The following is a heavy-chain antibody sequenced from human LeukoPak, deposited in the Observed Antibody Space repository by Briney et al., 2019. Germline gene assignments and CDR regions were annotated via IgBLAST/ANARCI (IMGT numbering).Heavy chain of an antibody. CDR3: ARVDTAMAGDY. CDR1: GGSVSSGSYY. Sequence: PSETLSPTCTVSGGSVSSGSYYWSWIRQPPGKGLEWIGYIYYSGSTNYNPSLKSRVTISVDTSKNQFSLKLSSVTAADTAVYYCARVDTAMAGDYWGQGTLVTVSS. V-gene: IGHV4-61*01. J-gene: IGHJ4*02. CDR2: IYYSGST. D-gene: IGHD5-18*01.